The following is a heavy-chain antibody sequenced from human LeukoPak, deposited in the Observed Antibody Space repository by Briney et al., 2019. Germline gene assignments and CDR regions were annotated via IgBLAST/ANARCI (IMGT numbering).Heavy chain of an antibody. V-gene: IGHV5-51*01. J-gene: IGHJ5*02. CDR1: GYSFTSYW. CDR2: IYPGDSDT. D-gene: IGHD2-15*01. CDR3: ARREALYCSGGSCYSEWFDP. Sequence: GESLKISCKGSGYSFTSYWIGWVRQMPGKGLEWMGIIYPGDSDTRYSPSFQGQVTISADKSIGTAYLQWSSLKASDTAMYYCARREALYCSGGSCYSEWFDPWGQGTLVTVSS.